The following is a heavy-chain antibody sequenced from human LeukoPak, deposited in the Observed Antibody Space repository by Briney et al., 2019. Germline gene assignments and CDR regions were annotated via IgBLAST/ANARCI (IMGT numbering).Heavy chain of an antibody. CDR3: ARLPNGWLQLGAFDI. V-gene: IGHV4-59*12. D-gene: IGHD5-24*01. J-gene: IGHJ3*02. CDR2: IYYRGST. Sequence: PSETLSLTCTVSGGSISNYYWSWIRQPPGKGLEWIGYIYYRGSTNYNPSLKSRVTISVDTSKNQLSLKLSAVTAADTAVYYCARLPNGWLQLGAFDIWGQGTMVTVSS. CDR1: GGSISNYY.